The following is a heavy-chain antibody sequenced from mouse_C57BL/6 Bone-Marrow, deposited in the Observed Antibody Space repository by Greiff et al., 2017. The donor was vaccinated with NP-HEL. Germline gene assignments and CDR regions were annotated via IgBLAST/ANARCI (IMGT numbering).Heavy chain of an antibody. Sequence: EVKLQESGPGLVKPSQSLSLTCSVTGYSITSGYYWNWIRQFPGNKLEWMGYISYDGSNNYNPSLKNRISITCDTSKNQFFLKLNSVTTEDTATYYCARGDGYDVTWFAYWGQGTLVTVSA. CDR2: ISYDGSN. CDR1: GYSITSGYY. D-gene: IGHD2-2*01. J-gene: IGHJ3*01. CDR3: ARGDGYDVTWFAY. V-gene: IGHV3-6*01.